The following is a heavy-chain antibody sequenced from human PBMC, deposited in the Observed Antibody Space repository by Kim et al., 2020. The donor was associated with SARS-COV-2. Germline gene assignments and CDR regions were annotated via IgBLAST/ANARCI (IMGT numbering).Heavy chain of an antibody. J-gene: IGHJ4*02. CDR2: ISGSGGST. CDR3: ATSTGVGKYYFDY. D-gene: IGHD4-17*01. CDR1: GFTFSSYA. V-gene: IGHV3-23*01. Sequence: GGSLRLSCAASGFTFSSYAMSWVRQAPGKGLEWVSAISGSGGSTYYADSVKGRFTISRDNSKNTLYLQMNSLRAEDTAVYYCATSTGVGKYYFDYWGQGTLVTVSS.